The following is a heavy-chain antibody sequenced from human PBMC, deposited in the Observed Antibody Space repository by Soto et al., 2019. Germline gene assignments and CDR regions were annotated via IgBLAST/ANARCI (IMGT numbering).Heavy chain of an antibody. Sequence: ETLSLTCTVSGASISGFYWSWIRKSAGKGLEWIGRTYATGTTDYNPSLKSRVMMSVDTSKKQFSLKLRSVTAADTAVYYCVRDGTKTLRDWFDPWGQGISVTVSS. CDR2: TYATGTT. D-gene: IGHD1-1*01. CDR3: VRDGTKTLRDWFDP. V-gene: IGHV4-4*07. J-gene: IGHJ5*02. CDR1: GASISGFY.